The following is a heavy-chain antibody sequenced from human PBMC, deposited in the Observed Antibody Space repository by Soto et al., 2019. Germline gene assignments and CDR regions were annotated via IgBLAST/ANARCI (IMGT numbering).Heavy chain of an antibody. D-gene: IGHD1-26*01. J-gene: IGHJ6*02. Sequence: SETLSLTCTVSGGSISSYYWSWIRQPPGKGLEWIGYIYYSGSTNYNPSLKSRVTISVDTSKNQFSLKLSSVTAEDTAVYYCARDPNIVGATHGGYYYYYGMDVWGQGTTVTVSS. CDR3: ARDPNIVGATHGGYYYYYGMDV. V-gene: IGHV4-59*12. CDR2: IYYSGST. CDR1: GGSISSYY.